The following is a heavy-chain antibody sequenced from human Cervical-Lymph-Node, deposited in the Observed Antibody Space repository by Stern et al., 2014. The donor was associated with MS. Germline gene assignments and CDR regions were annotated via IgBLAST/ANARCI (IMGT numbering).Heavy chain of an antibody. CDR3: ARAFCTGGVCYSFPFYGMDV. CDR1: GFTFEDYG. Sequence: MQLVQSGGGVVRPGRSLRLSCAASGFTFEDYGMSWVRQAPGKGLEPVAAITWNGGRTVYAGSVQGRFTISRDNAKNSLYLQMNSLRAEDTALYHCARAFCTGGVCYSFPFYGMDVWGQGTTVTVSS. CDR2: ITWNGGRT. J-gene: IGHJ6*02. D-gene: IGHD2-8*02. V-gene: IGHV3-20*01.